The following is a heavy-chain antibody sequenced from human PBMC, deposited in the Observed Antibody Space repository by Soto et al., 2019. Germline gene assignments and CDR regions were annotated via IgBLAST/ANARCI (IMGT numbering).Heavy chain of an antibody. CDR3: ARVGFRYYDSSGYYGKWFDP. CDR2: INSDGSST. V-gene: IGHV3-74*01. Sequence: PGGSLRLSCAASGFTFSSYWMHWVRQAPGKGLVWVSRINSDGSSTSYADSVKGRFTISRDNAKNTLYLQMNSLRAEDTAVYYCARVGFRYYDSSGYYGKWFDPWGQGTLVTVSS. D-gene: IGHD3-22*01. J-gene: IGHJ5*02. CDR1: GFTFSSYW.